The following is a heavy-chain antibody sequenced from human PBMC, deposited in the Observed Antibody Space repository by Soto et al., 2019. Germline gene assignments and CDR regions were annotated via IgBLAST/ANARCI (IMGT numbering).Heavy chain of an antibody. J-gene: IGHJ6*02. CDR2: INSDGSHT. V-gene: IGHV3-74*01. CDR1: GLSFNIYW. CDR3: AGGMAGLDV. Sequence: EVQLVESGGGLVQPGESLRLSCAASGLSFNIYWMHWVRQVPGKGLVWLARINSDGSHTIYVDSVKGRFTISRDNAKNTVFLQMDSLRDEDTGVYYCAGGMAGLDVWGQGTTVTVSS.